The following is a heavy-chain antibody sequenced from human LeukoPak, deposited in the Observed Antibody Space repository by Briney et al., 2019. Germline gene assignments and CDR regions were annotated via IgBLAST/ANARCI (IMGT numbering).Heavy chain of an antibody. CDR3: ARDFGYYDFWSGYLLMDV. D-gene: IGHD3-3*01. Sequence: PGGSLRLSCAASGFDFSAFDMHWVRQAPGKGLEWVANIKQDGSEKYYVDSVKGRFTISRDNAKNSLYLQMNSLRAEDTAVYYCARDFGYYDFWSGYLLMDVWGKGTTVTVSS. CDR2: IKQDGSEK. V-gene: IGHV3-7*01. CDR1: GFDFSAFD. J-gene: IGHJ6*03.